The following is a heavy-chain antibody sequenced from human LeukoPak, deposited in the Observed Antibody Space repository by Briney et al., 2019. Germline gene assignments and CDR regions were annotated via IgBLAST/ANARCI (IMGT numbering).Heavy chain of an antibody. CDR3: AKDMKDIVVVFDY. Sequence: GGSLRLSCAASGFTFSSYGMHWVRQAPGKGLEWVAVISYDGSNKYYADSVKGRFTISRDNSKNTLYLQMNSLRAEDTAVYYCAKDMKDIVVVFDYWGQGTLVTVSS. CDR1: GFTFSSYG. V-gene: IGHV3-30*18. CDR2: ISYDGSNK. J-gene: IGHJ4*02. D-gene: IGHD2-2*01.